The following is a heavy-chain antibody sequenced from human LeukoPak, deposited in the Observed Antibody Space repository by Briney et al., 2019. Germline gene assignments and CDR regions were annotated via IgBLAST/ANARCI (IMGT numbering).Heavy chain of an antibody. V-gene: IGHV3-21*01. J-gene: IGHJ4*02. Sequence: GGSLRLSCAASGFTFSSYSMNWVRQAPGKGLEWVSSISSSSSYIYYADSVKGRFTISRDNAKNSLYLQMNSLRAEDTALYYCARDSSGWFGYWGQGTLVTVSS. CDR1: GFTFSSYS. CDR3: ARDSSGWFGY. D-gene: IGHD6-19*01. CDR2: ISSSSSYI.